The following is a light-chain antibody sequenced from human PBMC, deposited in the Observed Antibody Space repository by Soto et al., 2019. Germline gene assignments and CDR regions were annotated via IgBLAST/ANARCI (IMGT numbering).Light chain of an antibody. CDR1: QSISSW. J-gene: IGKJ1*01. Sequence: DIQMTQSPSTLSASVGDRVTITFRASQSISSWLAWYQQKPGKAPKLLIYKASSLESGVPSRFSGSGSGTEFTLTISSLQPDDFATYYCQQYNSYWTCGQGTKVEIK. V-gene: IGKV1-5*03. CDR2: KAS. CDR3: QQYNSYWT.